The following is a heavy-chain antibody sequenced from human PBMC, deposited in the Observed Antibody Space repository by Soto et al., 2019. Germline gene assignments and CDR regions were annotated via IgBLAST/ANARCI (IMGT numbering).Heavy chain of an antibody. Sequence: SETLSLTCTVSGGSISSYYWSWIRQPPGKGLEWIGYIYYSGSTNYNPSLKSRVTISVDTSKNQFSLKLSSVTAADTAVYYCARAGDGYKVRGDFDYWGQGTLVTVSS. CDR3: ARAGDGYKVRGDFDY. D-gene: IGHD5-12*01. V-gene: IGHV4-59*01. CDR1: GGSISSYY. J-gene: IGHJ4*02. CDR2: IYYSGST.